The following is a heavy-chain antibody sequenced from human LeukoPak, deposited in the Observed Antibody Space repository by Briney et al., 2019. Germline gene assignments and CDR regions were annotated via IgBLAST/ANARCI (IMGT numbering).Heavy chain of an antibody. CDR3: AKGAGDLYYYYYYYMDV. CDR2: ISWDGGST. CDR1: GFTFDDYA. Sequence: GGSLRLSCAASGFTFDDYAMHWVRQAPGKGLEWVSLISWDGGSTYYADSVKGRFTISRDNSKNSLYLQMNSLRAEDTALYYCAKGAGDLYYYYYYYMDVWGKGTTVTVSS. V-gene: IGHV3-43D*03. J-gene: IGHJ6*03. D-gene: IGHD7-27*01.